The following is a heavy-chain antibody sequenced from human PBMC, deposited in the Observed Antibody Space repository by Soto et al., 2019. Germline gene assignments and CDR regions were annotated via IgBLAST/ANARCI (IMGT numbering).Heavy chain of an antibody. D-gene: IGHD3-22*01. Sequence: SETLSLTCTVSGGSISSYYWSWIRQPPGKGLEWIGYIYYSGSTNYNPSLKSRVTISVDTSKNQFSLKLSSVTAADTALYYWARGIGGGYYDSSGYYETDAFDIWGQGTMVTVSS. V-gene: IGHV4-59*01. J-gene: IGHJ3*02. CDR3: ARGIGGGYYDSSGYYETDAFDI. CDR2: IYYSGST. CDR1: GGSISSYY.